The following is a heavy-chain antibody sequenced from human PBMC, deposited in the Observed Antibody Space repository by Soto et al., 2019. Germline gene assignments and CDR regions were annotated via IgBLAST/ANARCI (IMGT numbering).Heavy chain of an antibody. CDR3: ARHGSN. J-gene: IGHJ4*02. CDR2: IYYSGIT. Sequence: PSETLSLTCTVSGVSISNSSYYWGWIRRPPGKGLEWIGTIYYSGITYYSPSLKSRVTISVDTSKNQFSLKLTSVTAADTAVYYCARHGSNWGQGTLVTVSS. V-gene: IGHV4-39*01. CDR1: GVSISNSSYY.